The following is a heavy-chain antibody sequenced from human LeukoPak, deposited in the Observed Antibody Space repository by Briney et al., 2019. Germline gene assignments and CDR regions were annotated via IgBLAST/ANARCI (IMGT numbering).Heavy chain of an antibody. Sequence: PSETLSLTCTVSGGSISSYYWSWIRQPPGKGLEWIGYIYYSGSTNYNPSLKSRVTISVDTSKNQFSLKLSSVTAADTAVYYCARAGTNLGDYDYWGQGTLVTVSS. CDR3: ARAGTNLGDYDY. V-gene: IGHV4-59*08. CDR2: IYYSGST. D-gene: IGHD4-17*01. CDR1: GGSISSYY. J-gene: IGHJ4*02.